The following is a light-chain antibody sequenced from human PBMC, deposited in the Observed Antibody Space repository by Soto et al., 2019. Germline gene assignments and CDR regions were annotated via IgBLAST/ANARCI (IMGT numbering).Light chain of an antibody. J-gene: IGKJ1*01. V-gene: IGKV3-11*01. CDR1: QNVDIY. CDR3: QQYGSSGT. CDR2: DAS. Sequence: EIVLTQSPATLSLSPGERATLSCKASQNVDIYIGWYQQKPGQAPRLLIYDASNRASGIPARFSGSGSGTDFTLTISSLEPEDFAVYYCQQYGSSGTFGQGTKVEIK.